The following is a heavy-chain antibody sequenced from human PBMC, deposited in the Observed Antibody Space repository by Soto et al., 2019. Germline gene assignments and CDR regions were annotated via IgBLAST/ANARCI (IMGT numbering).Heavy chain of an antibody. CDR3: ARYPRLAY. Sequence: SETLSLTCTVSGGSISGYYWSWIRQPPGKRLEWIGYIYYTGSTNYNPSLRSRVTISIDTSKNQFSLKLSSVTAADTAVYYCARYPRLAYWGQGTLVTVSS. V-gene: IGHV4-59*08. J-gene: IGHJ4*02. CDR1: GGSISGYY. CDR2: IYYTGST.